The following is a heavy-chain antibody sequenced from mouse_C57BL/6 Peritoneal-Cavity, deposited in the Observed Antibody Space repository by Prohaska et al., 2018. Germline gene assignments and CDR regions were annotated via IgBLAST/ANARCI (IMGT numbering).Heavy chain of an antibody. CDR3: ARVAPTTYFDV. CDR1: GYTFTTYG. D-gene: IGHD1-1*01. V-gene: IGHV9-3*01. Sequence: QIQLVQSGPELKKPGETVKISCKASGYTFTTYGMSWVKQAPGKGLKWMGWINTYSGVPTYADDFKGRFAFSLETSASTAYLQINNLKNEDTATYFCARVAPTTYFDVWGTGTTVTVSS. CDR2: INTYSGVP. J-gene: IGHJ1*03.